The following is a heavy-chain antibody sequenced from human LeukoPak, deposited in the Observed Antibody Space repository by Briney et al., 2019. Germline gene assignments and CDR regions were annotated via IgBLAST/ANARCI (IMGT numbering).Heavy chain of an antibody. V-gene: IGHV1-8*01. Sequence: GASVNVSCKASGYTFTSYDINWVRQATRQGLEWMGWMNLKSGNTGYAQKFQGRVTMTRNTSISTAYMELSSLRSEDTAVYYCARGGGQLWLSGPMIPFRLARSYGMDVWGQGTTVTVSS. D-gene: IGHD5-18*01. CDR1: GYTFTSYD. J-gene: IGHJ6*02. CDR2: MNLKSGNT. CDR3: ARGGGQLWLSGPMIPFRLARSYGMDV.